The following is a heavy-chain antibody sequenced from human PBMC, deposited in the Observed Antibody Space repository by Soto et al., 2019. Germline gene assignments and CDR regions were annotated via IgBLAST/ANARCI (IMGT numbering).Heavy chain of an antibody. D-gene: IGHD1-1*01. CDR1: GFTFSSYS. CDR3: AREQGTTGGRNWFDP. CDR2: ISSSSSYI. Sequence: GGSLRLSCAASGFTFSSYSMNWVRQAPGKGLEWVSSISSSSSYIYYADSVKGRFTISRDNAKNSLYLQMNSLRAEDTAVYYCAREQGTTGGRNWFDPWGQGTLVTVSS. J-gene: IGHJ5*02. V-gene: IGHV3-21*01.